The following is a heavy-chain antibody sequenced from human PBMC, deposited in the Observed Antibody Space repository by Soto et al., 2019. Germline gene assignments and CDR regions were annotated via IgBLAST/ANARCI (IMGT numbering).Heavy chain of an antibody. Sequence: GGSLRLSCAASGFTFSSYGMHWVRQAPGKGLEWVAVISYDGSNKYYADSVKGRFTISRDNSKNTLYLQMNSLRAEDTAVYYCAKPSGPYFQPPKSGPYFQHWGQGTLVTVSS. D-gene: IGHD2-2*01. CDR1: GFTFSSYG. CDR2: ISYDGSNK. V-gene: IGHV3-30*18. J-gene: IGHJ1*01. CDR3: AKPSGPYFQPPKSGPYFQH.